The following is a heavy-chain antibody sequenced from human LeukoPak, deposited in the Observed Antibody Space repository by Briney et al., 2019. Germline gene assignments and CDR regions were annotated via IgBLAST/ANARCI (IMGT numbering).Heavy chain of an antibody. CDR1: GFTFSSYG. V-gene: IGHV3-30*02. D-gene: IGHD2-2*01. CDR2: IRYDGSNK. J-gene: IGHJ4*02. CDR3: ARGTYDFDY. Sequence: PGGSLRLSCGASGFTFSSYGMHWVRQAPGKGLEWVAFIRYDGSNKYYADSVKGRFTISRDNSKNTLYLQMNSLRAEDTAVYYCARGTYDFDYWGQGTLVTVSS.